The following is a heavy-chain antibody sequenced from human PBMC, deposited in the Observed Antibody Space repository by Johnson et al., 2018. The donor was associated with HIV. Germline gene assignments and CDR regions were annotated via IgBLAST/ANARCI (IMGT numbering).Heavy chain of an antibody. CDR2: ISYDGTNT. J-gene: IGHJ3*02. Sequence: HVQLVESGGGVVQPGRSLRLSCAASDFTFTNNAIHWVRQAPGKGLEWVAVISYDGTNTYYADSVKGRFTISRDNSRNTVFLQMIILRPKDTAMYYCASGVTARAPLLIWGQGTMVTVSS. CDR3: ASGVTARAPLLI. V-gene: IGHV3-30*04. CDR1: DFTFTNNA. D-gene: IGHD6-6*01.